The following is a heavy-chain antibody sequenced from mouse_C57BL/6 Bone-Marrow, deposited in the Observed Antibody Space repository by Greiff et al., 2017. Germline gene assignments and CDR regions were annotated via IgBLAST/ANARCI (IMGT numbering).Heavy chain of an antibody. CDR2: ISSGSSTI. CDR1: GFTFSDYG. J-gene: IGHJ4*01. V-gene: IGHV5-17*01. Sequence: EVQRVESGGGLVKPGGSLKLSCAASGFTFSDYGMHWVRQAPEKGLEWVAYISSGSSTIYYADTVKGRFTISRDNAKNTLFLQMTSLRSEDTAMYYCARKRAHDYAMDYWGQGTSVTVSS. CDR3: ARKRAHDYAMDY.